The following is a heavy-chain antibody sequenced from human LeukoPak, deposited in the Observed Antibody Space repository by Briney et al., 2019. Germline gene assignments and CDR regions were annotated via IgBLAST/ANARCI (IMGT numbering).Heavy chain of an antibody. Sequence: GGSLRLSCAASGFTFSSYWMSWVRQAPGKGLEWVANIKEDGSEKYYVDSVKGRFTISRDNGKNSLYLQMNSLRAEDTAVYYCARTLAARHTSGYIDYWGRGTLVTVSS. V-gene: IGHV3-7*01. CDR2: IKEDGSEK. CDR3: ARTLAARHTSGYIDY. D-gene: IGHD3-22*01. CDR1: GFTFSSYW. J-gene: IGHJ4*02.